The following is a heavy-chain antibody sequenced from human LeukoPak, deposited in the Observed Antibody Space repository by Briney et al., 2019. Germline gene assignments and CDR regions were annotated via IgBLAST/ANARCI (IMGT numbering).Heavy chain of an antibody. D-gene: IGHD3-22*01. J-gene: IGHJ4*02. CDR1: GYSFSRYW. Sequence: GESLKISCKGSGYSFSRYWIGWVRQMPGKGLEWMGVIYPSDSDTRYSPSFQGQVTMSADNSISTAYLQWSSLKASDTAMYFCARSTGGYYFYWGQGTLVTVSS. CDR3: ARSTGGYYFY. CDR2: IYPSDSDT. V-gene: IGHV5-51*06.